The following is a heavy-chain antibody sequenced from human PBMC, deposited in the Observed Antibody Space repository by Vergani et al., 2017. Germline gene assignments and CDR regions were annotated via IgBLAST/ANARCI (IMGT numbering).Heavy chain of an antibody. CDR1: GGTFSSYA. CDR2: IIPIFGTA. Sequence: VKLVQSGAEVKKPGSSVKVSCKASGGTFSSYAISWVRHAPGQGLEWMGGIIPIFGTANYAQKFQGRVTITADESTSTAYMELSSLRSEDTAVYYCASVDIDWSIPPPGGQGTLVTVSS. CDR3: ASVDIDWSIPPP. D-gene: IGHD2-2*03. J-gene: IGHJ4*02. V-gene: IGHV1-69*12.